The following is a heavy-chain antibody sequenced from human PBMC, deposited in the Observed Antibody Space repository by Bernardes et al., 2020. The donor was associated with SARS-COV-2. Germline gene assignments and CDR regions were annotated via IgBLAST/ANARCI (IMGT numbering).Heavy chain of an antibody. J-gene: IGHJ3*01. V-gene: IGHV3-64D*06. CDR3: VKEGTFDTA. CDR1: GFTFSIFA. CDR2: ISSGGRDT. D-gene: IGHD1-1*01. Sequence: GGSLRLSCSASGFTFSIFAMHWVRQAPGEGLEYVADISSGGRDTYYADSVKGRFTVSRDNSKNILYLQMSSLRTEDTAVYYCVKEGTFDTAWGQGTMVTVSS.